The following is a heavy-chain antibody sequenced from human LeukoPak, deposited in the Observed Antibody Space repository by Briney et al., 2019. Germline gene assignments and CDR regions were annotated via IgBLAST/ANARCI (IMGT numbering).Heavy chain of an antibody. V-gene: IGHV3-20*04. J-gene: IGHJ6*04. D-gene: IGHD3-16*01. CDR2: INWNGGST. Sequence: RGSLRLSCPASGFTFDDYGMSWVRHVSGKGLEWVSGINWNGGSTGYADSVKGRFTISRDNAKNSLYLQMNSLRAEDTALYYCARWASKGGMDVWGKGTTVTVSS. CDR1: GFTFDDYG. CDR3: ARWASKGGMDV.